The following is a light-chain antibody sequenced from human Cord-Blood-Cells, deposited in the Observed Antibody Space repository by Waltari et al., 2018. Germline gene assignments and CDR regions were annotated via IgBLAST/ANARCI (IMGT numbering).Light chain of an antibody. CDR2: DAS. Sequence: EIVLTQSPATLSLSPGERTTLSCRASPIVSSYLAWYQQKPGQAPRLLIYDASNRATGIPARFSGSGSGTDFTLTISSLEPEDFAVYYCQQRSNWLMYSFGQGTKLEIK. CDR1: PIVSSY. J-gene: IGKJ2*03. CDR3: QQRSNWLMYS. V-gene: IGKV3-11*01.